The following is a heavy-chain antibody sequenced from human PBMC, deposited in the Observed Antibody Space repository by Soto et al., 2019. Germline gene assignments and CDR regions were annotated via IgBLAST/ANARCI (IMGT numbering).Heavy chain of an antibody. D-gene: IGHD2-2*01. CDR3: AKGTPGPLYSHYGIDV. CDR1: GGTFSSYA. Sequence: QVQLVQSGAEVKKPGSSVKVSCKASGGTFSSYAISWVRQAPGQGLEWMGGIIPIFGTANYAQKFQGRVTITADESTGTSYMEQGSLRTEDTAVYYCAKGTPGPLYSHYGIDVWGQGTTVTVSS. CDR2: IIPIFGTA. V-gene: IGHV1-69*01. J-gene: IGHJ6*02.